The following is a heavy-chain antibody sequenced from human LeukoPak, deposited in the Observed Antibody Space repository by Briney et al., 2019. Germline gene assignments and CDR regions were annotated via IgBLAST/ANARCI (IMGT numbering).Heavy chain of an antibody. CDR2: ISYDGSNK. J-gene: IGHJ3*02. CDR1: GFTFSSYA. V-gene: IGHV3-30-3*01. Sequence: PGRSLRLSCAASGFTFSSYAMHWVRQAPGRGLEWVAVISYDGSNKYYADSVKGRFTISRDNSKNTLYLQMNSLRAEDTAVYYCASLSGWLIGAFDTWGQGTMVTVSS. CDR3: ASLSGWLIGAFDT. D-gene: IGHD6-19*01.